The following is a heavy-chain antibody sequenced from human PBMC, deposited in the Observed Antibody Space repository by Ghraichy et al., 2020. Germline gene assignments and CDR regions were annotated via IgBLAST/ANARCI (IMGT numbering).Heavy chain of an antibody. CDR3: ARWGFSYVD. J-gene: IGHJ4*02. D-gene: IGHD3-16*01. Sequence: GSLRLSCAVSGGSISTSNWWSWVRQPPGKGPEWIGEIYHSGSTNYSPSLRSRVTISVDKSKNQFSLKLTSVTAADTAVYYCARWGFSYVDWGQGTLVTVSS. CDR1: GGSISTSNW. CDR2: IYHSGST. V-gene: IGHV4-4*02.